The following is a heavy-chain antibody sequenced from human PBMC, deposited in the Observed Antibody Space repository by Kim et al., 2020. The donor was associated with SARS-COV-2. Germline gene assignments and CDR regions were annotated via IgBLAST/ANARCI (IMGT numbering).Heavy chain of an antibody. D-gene: IGHD5-12*01. CDR2: ISGDGGST. J-gene: IGHJ6*02. CDR1: GFTFDDYA. CDR3: AKDMGIGEWLRLELLDYYYGMDV. V-gene: IGHV3-43*02. Sequence: GGSLRLSCAASGFTFDDYAMHWVRQAPGKGLEWVSLISGDGGSTYYADSVKGRFTISRDNSKNSLYLQMNSLRTEDTALYYCAKDMGIGEWLRLELLDYYYGMDVWGQGTTVTVSS.